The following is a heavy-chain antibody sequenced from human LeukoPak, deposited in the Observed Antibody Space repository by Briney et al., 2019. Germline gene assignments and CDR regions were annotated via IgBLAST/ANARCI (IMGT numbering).Heavy chain of an antibody. CDR2: ISSSSSYI. CDR3: ARDEQWLVGFDY. V-gene: IGHV3-21*01. Sequence: PGGSLRLSCAASGFTFSSYSMNWVRQAPGKGLEWVSSISSSSSYIYYADSVKGRFTISRDNAKNSLYLQMNSLRAEDTAVYYCARDEQWLVGFDYWGQGTLVTVSS. CDR1: GFTFSSYS. D-gene: IGHD6-19*01. J-gene: IGHJ4*02.